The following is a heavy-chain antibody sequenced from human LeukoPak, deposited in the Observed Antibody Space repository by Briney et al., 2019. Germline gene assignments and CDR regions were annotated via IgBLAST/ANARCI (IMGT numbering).Heavy chain of an antibody. CDR2: INHSGST. V-gene: IGHV4-34*01. CDR3: ARGYGYSSSSGPHDY. Sequence: SETLSLTRAVYGGSFSGYYWSWIRQPPGKGLEWIGEINHSGSTNYNPSLKSRVTISVDTSKNQFSLKLSSVTAADTAVYYCARGYGYSSSSGPHDYWGQGTLVTVSS. CDR1: GGSFSGYY. J-gene: IGHJ4*02. D-gene: IGHD6-6*01.